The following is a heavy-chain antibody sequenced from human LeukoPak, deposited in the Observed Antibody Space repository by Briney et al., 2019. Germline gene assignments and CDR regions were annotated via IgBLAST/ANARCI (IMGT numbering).Heavy chain of an antibody. CDR1: GDSVSSNSAT. CDR3: ARGSGSYWSFFH. CDR2: TYYRTKWYK. Sequence: SQTLSLTCAISGDSVSSNSATWIWIRQSPSRGLEWLGRTYYRTKWYKDYAVSVKSRITINPDTSKNQFSLQLNSVTPEDTAVYYCARGSGSYWSFFHWGQGTLVTVSS. D-gene: IGHD1-26*01. J-gene: IGHJ4*02. V-gene: IGHV6-1*01.